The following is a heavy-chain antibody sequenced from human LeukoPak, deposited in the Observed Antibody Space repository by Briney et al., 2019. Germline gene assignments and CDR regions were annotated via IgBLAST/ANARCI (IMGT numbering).Heavy chain of an antibody. V-gene: IGHV3-64*01. CDR3: ARTRSGYFLVGAFDI. CDR1: GFTFSSYA. J-gene: IGHJ3*02. Sequence: PGGSLRLSCAASGFTFSSYAMHWVRQAPGKGLEYVSAISSNGGSTYYANSVKGRFTISRDNSKNTLYLQMGSLRAEDTAVYYCARTRSGYFLVGAFDIWGQGTMVTVSS. CDR2: ISSNGGST. D-gene: IGHD3-22*01.